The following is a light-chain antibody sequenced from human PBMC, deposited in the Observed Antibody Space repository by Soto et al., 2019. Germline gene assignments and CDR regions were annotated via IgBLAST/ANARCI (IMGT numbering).Light chain of an antibody. CDR2: EVN. CDR3: SSYAAGSPPVI. CDR1: SSTVETYNL. V-gene: IGLV2-23*02. J-gene: IGLJ2*01. Sequence: QSALTQPASVSGSPGQSITISCTGISSTVETYNLVSWYQQYPGKAPKLIIYEVNKRPSGVSNRFSGFKSGDTASLTISGLQAEDESDYYCSSYAAGSPPVIFGGGTKLTVL.